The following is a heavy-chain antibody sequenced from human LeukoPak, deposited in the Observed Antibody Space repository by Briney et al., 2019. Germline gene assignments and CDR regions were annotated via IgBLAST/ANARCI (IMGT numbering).Heavy chain of an antibody. V-gene: IGHV3-66*01. J-gene: IGHJ4*02. Sequence: GGSLRLSCAASEFTVSSNYMSWVRQAPGKGLEWVSVIYTGGGTYYADSVRGRFTISRDNSKNKLYLQMNSLRAADTAVYYCERVSRYCPGGACYLFFDYWGQGPLVTVSS. CDR3: ERVSRYCPGGACYLFFDY. D-gene: IGHD2-8*02. CDR2: IYTGGGT. CDR1: EFTVSSNY.